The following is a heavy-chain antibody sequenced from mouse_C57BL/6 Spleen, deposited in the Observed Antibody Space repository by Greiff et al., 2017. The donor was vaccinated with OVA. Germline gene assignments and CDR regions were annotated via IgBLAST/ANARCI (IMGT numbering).Heavy chain of an antibody. V-gene: IGHV5-9-1*02. CDR2: ISSGGDYI. CDR3: TRDPSDSSGPSFAY. Sequence: EVHLVESGEGLVKPGGSLKLSCAASGFTFSSYAMSWVRQTPEKRLEWVAYISSGGDYIYYADTVKGRFTISRDNARNTLYLQMSSLKSEDTAMYYCTRDPSDSSGPSFAYWGQGTLVTVSA. D-gene: IGHD3-2*02. CDR1: GFTFSSYA. J-gene: IGHJ3*01.